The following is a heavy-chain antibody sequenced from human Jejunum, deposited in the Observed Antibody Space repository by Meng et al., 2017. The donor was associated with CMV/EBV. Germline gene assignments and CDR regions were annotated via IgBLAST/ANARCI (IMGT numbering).Heavy chain of an antibody. J-gene: IGHJ4*02. CDR1: GYIFGNYW. CDR2: IYPDDSDT. D-gene: IGHD3-16*01. V-gene: IGHV5-51*01. Sequence: SGYIFGNYWVGWVRQMSGRGLEWMGIIYPDDSDTRYSPSFEGQVTISADKSLTTAYLQWTSLKAPDTAMYYCARGGKSDYRVFDFWGQGTLVTVSS. CDR3: ARGGKSDYRVFDF.